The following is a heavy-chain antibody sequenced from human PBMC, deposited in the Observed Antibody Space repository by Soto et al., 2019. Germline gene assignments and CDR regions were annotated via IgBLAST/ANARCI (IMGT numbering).Heavy chain of an antibody. CDR3: ARQPGSSSPI. Sequence: GGSLRLSCAASGFIYSSYSMNWVRQAPGKGLEWVSSISSGSSYIYYADSVKGRFTISRDNAKNSLYLQMNSLRAEDTAAYYCARQPGSSSPIWGQGTLVTVSS. CDR1: GFIYSSYS. D-gene: IGHD6-13*01. V-gene: IGHV3-21*01. J-gene: IGHJ4*02. CDR2: ISSGSSYI.